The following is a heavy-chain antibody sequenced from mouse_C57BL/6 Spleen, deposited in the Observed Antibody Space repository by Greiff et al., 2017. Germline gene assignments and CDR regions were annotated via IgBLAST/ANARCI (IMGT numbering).Heavy chain of an antibody. Sequence: QVQLKQPGAELVRPGSSVKLSCKASGYTFTSYWMHWVKQRPIQGLEWIGNIDPSDSETHYNQKFKDKATLTVDKSSSTAYMQLSSLTSEDSAVYYCARAGDYDLGAWFAYWGQGTLVTVSA. V-gene: IGHV1-52*01. CDR1: GYTFTSYW. J-gene: IGHJ3*01. CDR3: ARAGDYDLGAWFAY. D-gene: IGHD2-4*01. CDR2: IDPSDSET.